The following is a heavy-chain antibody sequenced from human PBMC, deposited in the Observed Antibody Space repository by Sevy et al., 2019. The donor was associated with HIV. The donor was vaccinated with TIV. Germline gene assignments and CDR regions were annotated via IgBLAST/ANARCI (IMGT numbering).Heavy chain of an antibody. CDR1: GFTFSSYD. CDR2: IRGSGGGT. V-gene: IGHV3-23*01. J-gene: IGHJ5*02. D-gene: IGHD2-8*01. CDR3: TRNGGAFDNGFDP. Sequence: GGSLRLSCAASGFTFSSYDMSWVRQAPGKGLEWVSGIRGSGGGTYYADSVKGRFSISRDDSKNTLFVQMNSLRAEDTAVYYCTRNGGAFDNGFDPWGQGTLVTVSS.